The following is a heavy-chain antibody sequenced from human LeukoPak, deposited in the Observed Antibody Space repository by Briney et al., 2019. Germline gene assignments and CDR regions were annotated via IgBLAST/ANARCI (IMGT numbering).Heavy chain of an antibody. V-gene: IGHV4-31*03. D-gene: IGHD2-8*01. CDR3: ASSDCTNGVCQTTGFDY. CDR2: IYYSGST. J-gene: IGHJ4*02. Sequence: SQTLSLTCTVSGGSISSGGYYWSWIRQHPGKGLEWIGYIYYSGSTYYNPSLKSRVTISVDTSKNQFSLKLSSVTAADTAVYYCASSDCTNGVCQTTGFDYWGQGTLVTVSS. CDR1: GGSISSGGYY.